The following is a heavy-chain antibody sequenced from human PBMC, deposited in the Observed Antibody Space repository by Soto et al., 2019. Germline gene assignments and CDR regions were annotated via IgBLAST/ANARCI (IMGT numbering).Heavy chain of an antibody. CDR3: AADLPVATPYYYCGMDV. CDR1: GFTFTSSA. D-gene: IGHD5-12*01. CDR2: IVVGSGNT. Sequence: ASVKVSCKASGFTFTSSAVQWVRQARGQRLEWIGWIVVGSGNTNYAQKFQERVTITRDMSTSTAYMELSSLRSEDTAVYYCAADLPVATPYYYCGMDVWGQGTTVTVSS. V-gene: IGHV1-58*01. J-gene: IGHJ6*02.